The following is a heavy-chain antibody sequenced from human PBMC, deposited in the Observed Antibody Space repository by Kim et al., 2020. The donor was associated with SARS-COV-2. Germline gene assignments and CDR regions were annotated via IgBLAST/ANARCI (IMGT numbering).Heavy chain of an antibody. J-gene: IGHJ4*02. D-gene: IGHD3-22*01. V-gene: IGHV5-10-1*01. Sequence: SFQGHVTISADKSISTAYLQWSSLKASDTAMYYCATRGGITRIVAEDFDYWGQGTLVTVSS. CDR3: ATRGGITRIVAEDFDY.